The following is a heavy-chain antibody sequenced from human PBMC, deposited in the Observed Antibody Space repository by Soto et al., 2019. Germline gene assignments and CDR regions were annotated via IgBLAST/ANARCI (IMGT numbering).Heavy chain of an antibody. J-gene: IGHJ4*02. CDR2: IIPIFATS. CDR3: ARGVEHSGYDFFY. CDR1: GGTFSSYA. Sequence: QVQLVQSGAEVKKPGSSVKVSCKASGGTFSSYAISWVRQAPGQGLEWMGGIIPIFATSNYVQKFQGRVTITADESTTTAYMELSSLRSADTAVYYCARGVEHSGYDFFYWGQGTLVTVSS. V-gene: IGHV1-69*01. D-gene: IGHD5-12*01.